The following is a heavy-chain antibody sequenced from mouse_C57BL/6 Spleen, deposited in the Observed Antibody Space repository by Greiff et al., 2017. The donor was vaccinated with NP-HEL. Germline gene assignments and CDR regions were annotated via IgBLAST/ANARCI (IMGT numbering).Heavy chain of an antibody. J-gene: IGHJ1*03. CDR1: GFTFNTYA. Sequence: EVQRVESGGGLVQPKGSLKLSCAASGFTFNTYAMPWVRQAPGKGLEWVARIRSKSSNDATYYADSVKDKFTISRDDSQSRLYLQMNNLKTEDTAMYYCVRASYGSSYWYFDVWGTGTTVTVSS. V-gene: IGHV10-3*01. D-gene: IGHD1-1*01. CDR3: VRASYGSSYWYFDV. CDR2: IRSKSSNDAT.